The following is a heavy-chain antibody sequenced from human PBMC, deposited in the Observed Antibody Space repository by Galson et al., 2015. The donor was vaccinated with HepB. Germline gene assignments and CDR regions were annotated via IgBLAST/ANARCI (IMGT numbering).Heavy chain of an antibody. D-gene: IGHD2-2*02. CDR2: IKSNTDGGTT. V-gene: IGHV3-15*01. Sequence: SLRLSCAASGFTFSNAWMSWVRQAPGKGLEWVGRIKSNTDGGTTDYAAPVKGRFTISRDDSKNTLYLQMNSLKTEDTAVYYCTSRCWGTSCYNYGMDVWGQGTTVTVSS. CDR3: TSRCWGTSCYNYGMDV. CDR1: GFTFSNAW. J-gene: IGHJ6*02.